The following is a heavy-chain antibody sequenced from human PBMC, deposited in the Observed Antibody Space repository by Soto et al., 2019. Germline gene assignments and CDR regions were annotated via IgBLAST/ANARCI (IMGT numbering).Heavy chain of an antibody. CDR3: AKQILGLYYYDSGGYYFDY. V-gene: IGHV3-23*01. CDR2: ISGSGGST. CDR1: GFTFSSYA. J-gene: IGHJ4*02. Sequence: EVQLLESGGGLVQPGGSLRLSCAASGFTFSSYAMSWVRQAPGKGLEWVSAISGSGGSTYYADSVKGRFTISRDNSKNTLYLQMNSLRAEDTAVYYCAKQILGLYYYDSGGYYFDYWGQGTLVTVSS. D-gene: IGHD3-22*01.